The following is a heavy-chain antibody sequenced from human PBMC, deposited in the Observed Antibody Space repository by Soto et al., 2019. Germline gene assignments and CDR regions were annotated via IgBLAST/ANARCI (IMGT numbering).Heavy chain of an antibody. CDR1: GYTFTNYG. D-gene: IGHD3-10*01. CDR2: INVYNGNT. V-gene: IGHV1-18*01. Sequence: QVQLVQSGGEVKKPGASVKVSCKASGYTFTNYGISWVRQAPGQGLEWMGWINVYNGNTKYAQKVQGRVTMTTDTSTSPAYMELRSLRSDATAVYSCARGVGSRSSYNHYNRFAPWGQGTLLTVSS. J-gene: IGHJ5*02. CDR3: ARGVGSRSSYNHYNRFAP.